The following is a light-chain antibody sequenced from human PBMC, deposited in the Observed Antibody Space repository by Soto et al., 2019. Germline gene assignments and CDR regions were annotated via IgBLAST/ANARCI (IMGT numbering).Light chain of an antibody. J-gene: IGLJ1*01. CDR3: CSYAGSYTYV. V-gene: IGLV2-11*01. CDR2: DVS. Sequence: QSALTQPRSVSGSPGQSVTISCTGTSSDVGGYNYVSWYQQHPGKAPKLMIYDVSKRPSGVPDRFSGSKSGNTASLTISGLQAEDEADYYCCSYAGSYTYVFGTGNKVT. CDR1: SSDVGGYNY.